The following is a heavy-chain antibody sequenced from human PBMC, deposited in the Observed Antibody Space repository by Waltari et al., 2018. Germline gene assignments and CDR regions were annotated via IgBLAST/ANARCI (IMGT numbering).Heavy chain of an antibody. CDR1: GFTFSNSS. Sequence: EVQMVESGGGLVQPGGSLRLSCAASGFTFSNSSRYWVREGPGKGRGCVVNIKLKGSEKNDVDTVKGRFSISRDNTKYSLYLQMNSLRAEDTAVYYFSKSLDVWGPGTSFTISS. J-gene: IGHJ6*02. V-gene: IGHV3-7*01. CDR2: IKLKGSEK. CDR3: SKSLDV.